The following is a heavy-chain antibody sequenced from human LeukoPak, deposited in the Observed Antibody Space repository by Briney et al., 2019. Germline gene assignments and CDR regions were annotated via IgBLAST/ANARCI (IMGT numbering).Heavy chain of an antibody. CDR1: GFTFSSYS. V-gene: IGHV3-21*01. Sequence: GGSLRLSCAASGFTFSSYSMNWVRQAPGKGLEWVSSISSSSSYIYYADSVKGRFTISRDNAKNSLYLQMNSLRAEDTAVYYCARDTSGGILTGDWGQGTLVTVSS. J-gene: IGHJ4*02. CDR3: ARDTSGGILTGD. CDR2: ISSSSSYI. D-gene: IGHD3-9*01.